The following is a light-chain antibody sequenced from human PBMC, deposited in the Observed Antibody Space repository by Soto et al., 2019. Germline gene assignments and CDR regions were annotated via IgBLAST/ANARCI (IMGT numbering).Light chain of an antibody. CDR2: GAS. CDR1: QSVSNN. V-gene: IGKV3-20*01. Sequence: EIVMTQSPATLSVSPGERATLSCRASQSVSNNLAWYQQKPGQAPRLLIYGASSRATGIPDRFSGSGSGTDFALTNCSLEPEEFAVYYCQQYGSSPTFGQGTKVDIK. J-gene: IGKJ1*01. CDR3: QQYGSSPT.